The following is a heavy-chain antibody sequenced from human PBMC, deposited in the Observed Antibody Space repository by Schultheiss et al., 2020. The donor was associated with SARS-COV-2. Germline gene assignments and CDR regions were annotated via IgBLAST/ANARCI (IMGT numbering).Heavy chain of an antibody. CDR2: ISSSSSYI. CDR3: ARDRGAARSFDY. Sequence: GGSLRLSCAASGFTFSSYSMNWVRQAPGKGLEWVSSISSSSSYIYYADSVKGRFTISRDNAKNSLYLQMKSLRAEDTAVYYCARDRGAARSFDYWGQGTLVTVSS. V-gene: IGHV3-21*01. D-gene: IGHD6-6*01. CDR1: GFTFSSYS. J-gene: IGHJ4*02.